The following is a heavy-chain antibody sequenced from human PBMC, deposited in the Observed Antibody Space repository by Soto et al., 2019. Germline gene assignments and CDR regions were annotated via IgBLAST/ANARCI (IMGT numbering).Heavy chain of an antibody. CDR3: ARAYYGDYYFDY. CDR2: IIPIFGTA. V-gene: IGHV1-69*06. J-gene: IGHJ4*02. Sequence: SVKVSCKASGGTFSSYAISWVRQAPGQGLEWMGGIIPIFGTANYAQKFQGRVTITADKSTSTAYMELSSLRSEDTAVYYCARAYYGDYYFDYWGQGTLVTVSS. D-gene: IGHD4-17*01. CDR1: GGTFSSYA.